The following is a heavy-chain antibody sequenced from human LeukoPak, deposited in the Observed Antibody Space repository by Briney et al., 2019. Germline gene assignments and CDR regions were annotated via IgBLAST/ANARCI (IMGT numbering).Heavy chain of an antibody. CDR2: IYYSGST. Sequence: SETLSLTCTVSGGSISGYYWSWIRQPPGKGLEWIGNIYYSGSTNYNPSLKSRVTISVDTSKNQFSLKLSSVTAADTAVYNCANYHDYSNFQGAYYLDYWGQGTLVTVSS. CDR3: ANYHDYSNFQGAYYLDY. CDR1: GGSISGYY. V-gene: IGHV4-59*08. D-gene: IGHD4-11*01. J-gene: IGHJ4*02.